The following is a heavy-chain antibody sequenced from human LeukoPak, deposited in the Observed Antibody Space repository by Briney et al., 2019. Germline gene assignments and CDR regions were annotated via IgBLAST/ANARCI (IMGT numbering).Heavy chain of an antibody. CDR3: AKRSPGRSGFDY. J-gene: IGHJ4*02. CDR1: GFTFSSYA. CDR2: ISGSGGST. Sequence: GGSLRLSCAASGFTFSSYAMSWVRQAPGKGLEGVSGISGSGGSTYYADSVKGRFTISRDNSKNTLYLQMNSLRAEDTAVYYCAKRSPGRSGFDYWGQGTLVTVSS. V-gene: IGHV3-23*01. D-gene: IGHD1-26*01.